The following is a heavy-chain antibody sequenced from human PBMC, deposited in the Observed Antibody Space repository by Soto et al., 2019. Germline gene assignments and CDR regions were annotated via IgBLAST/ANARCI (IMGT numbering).Heavy chain of an antibody. D-gene: IGHD6-13*01. V-gene: IGHV3-23*01. CDR1: GFTFSNYA. CDR3: AIRPLTAAGFNY. J-gene: IGHJ4*02. CDR2: ITGSGGGA. Sequence: EVQLLESGGGLVQPGGSLRLSCAASGFTFSNYAMTWVRQAPGKGLGWVSVITGSGGGAYFVDSVKGRFTISCDSTNNTVDLQMNSLRAEDTAVYYCAIRPLTAAGFNYWGQGTLVTVSS.